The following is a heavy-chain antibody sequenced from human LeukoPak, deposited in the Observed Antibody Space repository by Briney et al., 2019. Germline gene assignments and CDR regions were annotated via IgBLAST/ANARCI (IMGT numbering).Heavy chain of an antibody. Sequence: GGSLRLSREASGFSFSSYWMHWVRQAPGEGPVWVSRIDSAGSETVYVDSVKGRFTTSRDNSKNTLSLQVSSLRTEDTAVYYCAKDRYSYAFEYSDSWGQGTLVTVSS. CDR2: IDSAGSET. CDR3: AKDRYSYAFEYSDS. D-gene: IGHD5-18*01. V-gene: IGHV3-74*01. CDR1: GFSFSSYW. J-gene: IGHJ4*02.